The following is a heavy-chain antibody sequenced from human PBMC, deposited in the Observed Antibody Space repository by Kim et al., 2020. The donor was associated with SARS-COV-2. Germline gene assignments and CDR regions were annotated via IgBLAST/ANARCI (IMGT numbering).Heavy chain of an antibody. CDR3: ARMGVGDAFDI. J-gene: IGHJ3*02. Sequence: RYSPSFQGQVTISADKSISTAYLQWSSLKASDTAMYYCARMGVGDAFDIWGQGTMVTVSS. V-gene: IGHV5-51*01. D-gene: IGHD3-16*01.